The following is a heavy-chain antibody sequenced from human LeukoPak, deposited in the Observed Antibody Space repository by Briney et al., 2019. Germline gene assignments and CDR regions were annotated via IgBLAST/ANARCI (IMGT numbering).Heavy chain of an antibody. CDR2: MSFDESSK. J-gene: IGHJ4*02. D-gene: IGHD1-26*01. Sequence: GGSLRLSCAASGFTFRSYAMHWARQAPGKGLEWVALMSFDESSKGYADSVKGRFTISRDNSNDTLFLQMSSLRADDTAVYYCVRSRIWEVLSSFDLWGQGALVIVSS. CDR3: VRSRIWEVLSSFDL. V-gene: IGHV3-30*04. CDR1: GFTFRSYA.